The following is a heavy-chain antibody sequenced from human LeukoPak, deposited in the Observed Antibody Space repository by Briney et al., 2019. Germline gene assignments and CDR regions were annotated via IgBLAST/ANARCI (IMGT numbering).Heavy chain of an antibody. CDR3: AKYSGAYAIEY. CDR2: IKGDGSEK. J-gene: IGHJ4*02. CDR1: GFTFSTSW. D-gene: IGHD4-17*01. Sequence: PGGSLRLSCAAAGFTFSTSWMSWVRQAPGKGLEWVANIKGDGSEKQYVDSVMGRFTVSRDNAKNSLYLQMNILRGDDTAVYYCAKYSGAYAIEYWGQGTLVTVSS. V-gene: IGHV3-7*02.